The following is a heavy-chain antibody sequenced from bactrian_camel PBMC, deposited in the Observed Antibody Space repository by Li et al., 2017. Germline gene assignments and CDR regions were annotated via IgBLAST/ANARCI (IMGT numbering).Heavy chain of an antibody. Sequence: VQLVESGGGSVQIGGSLTLACAASRGFDDANAEWGWFRQAPGKEREAVATIEAYGTTTYADSVKGRFTISRDNAKNILYLQMNSLKPEDTAMYYCAARGWRPEGCLAGVAATEFEYWGQGTQVTVS. CDR3: AARGWRPEGCLAGVAATEFEY. CDR1: RGFDDANA. D-gene: IGHD3*01. V-gene: IGHV3S53*01. J-gene: IGHJ4*01. CDR2: IEAYGTT.